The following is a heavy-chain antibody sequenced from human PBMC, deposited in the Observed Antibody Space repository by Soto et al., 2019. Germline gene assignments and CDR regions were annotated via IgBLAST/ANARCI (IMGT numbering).Heavy chain of an antibody. CDR1: GFTFTSSA. J-gene: IGHJ3*02. Sequence: SVKVSCKASGFTFTSSAVQWVRQARGQRLEWIGWIVVGSGNTNYAQKFQERVTITRDMSTSTAYMELSSLRSEDTAVYYCAAGYYDSSGYYYWDAFDIWGQGTMVTVSS. V-gene: IGHV1-58*01. D-gene: IGHD3-22*01. CDR2: IVVGSGNT. CDR3: AAGYYDSSGYYYWDAFDI.